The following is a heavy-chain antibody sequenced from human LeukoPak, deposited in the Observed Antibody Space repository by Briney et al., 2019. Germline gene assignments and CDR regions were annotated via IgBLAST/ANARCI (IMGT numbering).Heavy chain of an antibody. D-gene: IGHD3-22*01. Sequence: GGSLRLSCAASGFMFSDYAMTWVRQAPGKGLEWVSSSGGGVTTYYADSVRGRFTISRDNADSSLYLQMNSLRDEDTAVYYCARLLKYYYDSSGSGEDWYFDLWGRGTLVTVSS. CDR1: GFMFSDYA. J-gene: IGHJ2*01. CDR2: SGGGVTT. V-gene: IGHV3-69-1*02. CDR3: ARLLKYYYDSSGSGEDWYFDL.